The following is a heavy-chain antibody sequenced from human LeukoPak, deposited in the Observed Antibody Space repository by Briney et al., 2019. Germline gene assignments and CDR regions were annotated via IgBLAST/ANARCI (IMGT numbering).Heavy chain of an antibody. V-gene: IGHV4-39*01. D-gene: IGHD6-19*01. CDR3: ARLSSGFYFDS. Sequence: SETLSLTCTVSGGSIRSSSYYWGWIRQPPGKGLEWLANIFYSGSTFYNPSLKSRVTISVDTSQNQFSLKLSSVTAADTAVYYCARLSSGFYFDSWGQGTPVTVSS. J-gene: IGHJ4*02. CDR2: IFYSGST. CDR1: GGSIRSSSYY.